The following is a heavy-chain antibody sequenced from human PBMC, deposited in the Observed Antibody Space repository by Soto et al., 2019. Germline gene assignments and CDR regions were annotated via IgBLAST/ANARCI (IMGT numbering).Heavy chain of an antibody. D-gene: IGHD6-6*01. CDR2: INPSGGST. CDR1: GYTFTSYY. Sequence: GASVKVSCKASGYTFTSYYMHWVRQAPGQGLEWMGIINPSGGSTSYAQKFQGRVTMTRDTSTSTAYMELSSLRSEDTAVYYCASSSSRYYYYYYYMDVWGKGTTVTVSS. V-gene: IGHV1-46*03. J-gene: IGHJ6*03. CDR3: ASSSSRYYYYYYYMDV.